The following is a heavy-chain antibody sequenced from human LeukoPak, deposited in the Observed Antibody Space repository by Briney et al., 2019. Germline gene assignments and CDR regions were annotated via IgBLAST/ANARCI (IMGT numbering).Heavy chain of an antibody. Sequence: SGTLSLTCAVYGGSFSGYYWSWIRQPPGKGLEWIGEINHSGSTNYNPSLKSRVTISVDTSKNQFSLKLSSVTAADTAVYYCARVARYCSSTSCYTRSQRWFDPWGQGTLVTVSS. CDR2: INHSGST. CDR3: ARVARYCSSTSCYTRSQRWFDP. CDR1: GGSFSGYY. D-gene: IGHD2-2*02. J-gene: IGHJ5*02. V-gene: IGHV4-34*01.